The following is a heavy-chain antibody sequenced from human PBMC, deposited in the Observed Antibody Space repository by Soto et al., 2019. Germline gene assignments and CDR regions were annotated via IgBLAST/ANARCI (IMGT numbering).Heavy chain of an antibody. V-gene: IGHV3-23*01. CDR3: AKKVPGSNPLDS. Sequence: GGSLRLSCVSSGFTFINFAMTWVRQAPGKGLEWVASIHGGGGGTYYADSVRGRFTISRDNSKNTLYLQMNSLRVEDTAVYYCAKKVPGSNPLDSWGQGALVTVSS. J-gene: IGHJ4*02. CDR1: GFTFINFA. D-gene: IGHD1-1*01. CDR2: IHGGGGGT.